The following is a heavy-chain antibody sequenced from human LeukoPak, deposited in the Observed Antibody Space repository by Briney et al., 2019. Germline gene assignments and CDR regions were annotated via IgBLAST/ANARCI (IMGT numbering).Heavy chain of an antibody. V-gene: IGHV5-10-1*01. CDR1: GYSFTSYW. J-gene: IGHJ3*02. D-gene: IGHD5-24*01. CDR3: ARLGVVEMATDAFDI. CDR2: IDPSDSYT. Sequence: PGESLKISCKGSGYSFTSYWISWVRQMPGKGLEWMGRIDPSDSYTNYSPSFQGHVTISADKSISTAYLQWSSLKASDTAMCYCARLGVVEMATDAFDIWGQGTMVTVSS.